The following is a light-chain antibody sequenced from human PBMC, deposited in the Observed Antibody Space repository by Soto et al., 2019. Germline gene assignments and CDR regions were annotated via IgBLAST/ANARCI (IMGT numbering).Light chain of an antibody. CDR2: DVS. CDR3: SSYTSSSIYV. CDR1: SSDVGGYNY. Sequence: QSALTQPASVSGSPGQSITISCTGTSSDVGGYNYVSWYQQHPGKAPKLMIYDVSNRPSGVSNRFSGSKSGNTASLTIYGLQAEDEADYYCSSYTSSSIYVFGTGTKLTVL. V-gene: IGLV2-14*03. J-gene: IGLJ1*01.